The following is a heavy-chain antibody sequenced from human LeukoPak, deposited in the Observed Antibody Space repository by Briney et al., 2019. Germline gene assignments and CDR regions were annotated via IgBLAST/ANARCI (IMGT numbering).Heavy chain of an antibody. Sequence: GGSLRLSCAASGFAFSTYSMNWVRQAPGKGLEWVSSISSSSSYIYYADSVKGRFTISRDNAKNSLYLQMNSLRADDTAVYYCARDWVPGWEHCPLDPWGQGTLVTVSS. V-gene: IGHV3-21*01. D-gene: IGHD1-26*01. J-gene: IGHJ5*02. CDR1: GFAFSTYS. CDR3: ARDWVPGWEHCPLDP. CDR2: ISSSSSYI.